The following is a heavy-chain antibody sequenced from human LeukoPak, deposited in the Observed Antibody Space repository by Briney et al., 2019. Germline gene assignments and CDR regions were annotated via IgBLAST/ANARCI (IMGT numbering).Heavy chain of an antibody. CDR1: GFTFSSYW. V-gene: IGHV3-7*01. J-gene: IGHJ4*02. Sequence: PGGSLRLSCAASGFTFSSYWMSWVRQAAGKGREWVANIKQDGSEKYYVDSVKGRFTISRDNAKNSLYLQMNSLRAEDTAVYYCAFSQFGELFPPDYWGQGTLVTVSS. D-gene: IGHD3-10*01. CDR3: AFSQFGELFPPDY. CDR2: IKQDGSEK.